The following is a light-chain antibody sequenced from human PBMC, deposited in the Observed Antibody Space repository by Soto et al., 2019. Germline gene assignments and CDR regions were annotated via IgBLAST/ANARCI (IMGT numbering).Light chain of an antibody. Sequence: SYELTQPPSVSVAPGQTATVTCGGNNVGSKSVHWYQQKPGQAPVLVVYDDSDQPSGIPERFSGSNSGNTATLTISRVEAGDEADYYCQVWDTSSDQGVFGTGTKVTVL. CDR1: NVGSKS. J-gene: IGLJ1*01. CDR3: QVWDTSSDQGV. CDR2: DDS. V-gene: IGLV3-21*02.